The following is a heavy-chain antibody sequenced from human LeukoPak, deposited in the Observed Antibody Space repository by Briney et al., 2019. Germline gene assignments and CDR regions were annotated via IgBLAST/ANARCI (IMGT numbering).Heavy chain of an antibody. CDR3: ARHGIVDSSRKYYFDY. Sequence: SETLSLTCTVSGGSISSGAYYWSWIRQHPGKGLEWIGYIYYRGSTYYNPSLKSRVNMSVDTSKNQFSLDLSSVTAADTAVYYCARHGIVDSSRKYYFDYWGQGTLVTVSS. D-gene: IGHD6-13*01. CDR1: GGSISSGAYY. CDR2: IYYRGST. J-gene: IGHJ4*02. V-gene: IGHV4-31*03.